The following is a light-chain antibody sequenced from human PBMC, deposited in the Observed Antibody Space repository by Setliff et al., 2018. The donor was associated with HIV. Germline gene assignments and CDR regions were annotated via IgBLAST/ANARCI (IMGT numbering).Light chain of an antibody. CDR2: DVS. V-gene: IGLV2-14*01. CDR3: SSYTSSSTDV. J-gene: IGLJ1*01. Sequence: QSVLAQPASVSGSPGQSITISCTGTSSDVGTYNAVYWYQQHPGKAPKLMIYDVSTRPSGVSNRFSGSKSGNTASLTISGLQTEDEADYYCSSYTSSSTDVFGTGTKATVL. CDR1: SSDVGTYNA.